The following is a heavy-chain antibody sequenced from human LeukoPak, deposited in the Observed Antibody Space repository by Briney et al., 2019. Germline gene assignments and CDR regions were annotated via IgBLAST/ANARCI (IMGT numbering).Heavy chain of an antibody. Sequence: ASVKVSCKSSGYTFTSYGFSWVRQAPGQGLEWMGWVSAYDGNTNYAQKLQGRVTMITDTSASTVYMELRSLRSDDTAVYYCARMGDYHLVSFFDYWGQGTLVTVSS. D-gene: IGHD4/OR15-4a*01. CDR2: VSAYDGNT. V-gene: IGHV1-18*01. J-gene: IGHJ4*02. CDR1: GYTFTSYG. CDR3: ARMGDYHLVSFFDY.